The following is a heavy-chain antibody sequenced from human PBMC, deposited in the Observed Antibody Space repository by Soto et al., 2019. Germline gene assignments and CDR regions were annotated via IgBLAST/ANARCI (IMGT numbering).Heavy chain of an antibody. D-gene: IGHD2-15*01. CDR3: AQVVAWARSDP. CDR2: MNPNSGNT. Sequence: QVQLVQSGAEVKKPGASVKVSCKASGYTFTSYDINWVRQATGQGLEGMGWMNPNSGNTGSAQKFQGRVTMTRNTSIRTAHMELSSLRTEDPAVYYCAQVVAWARSDPWGQGTLIAV. V-gene: IGHV1-8*01. J-gene: IGHJ5*02. CDR1: GYTFTSYD.